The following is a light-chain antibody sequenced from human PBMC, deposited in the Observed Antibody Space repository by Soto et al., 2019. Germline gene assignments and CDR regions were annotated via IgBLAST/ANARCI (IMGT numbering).Light chain of an antibody. J-gene: IGKJ1*01. Sequence: EIVLTQSPGTLSLSPGERATLSCRASQSVSSSYLAWYQQKPGQAPRLLIYGTSSRATGIPDRFSGSGSGTDSTLTITRLEPEDFAVYYCHQYGISPPRTFGQGTKVEIK. V-gene: IGKV3-20*01. CDR1: QSVSSSY. CDR3: HQYGISPPRT. CDR2: GTS.